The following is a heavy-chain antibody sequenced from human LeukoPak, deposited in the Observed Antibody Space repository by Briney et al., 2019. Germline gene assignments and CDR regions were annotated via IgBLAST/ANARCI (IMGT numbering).Heavy chain of an antibody. V-gene: IGHV1-2*02. Sequence: ASVKVSCKASGYTFIGYYMHWVRQAPGQGLEWVGWINPNSGDTNSAQKFQGRVTMTRDTSISTAYMELSRLKSDDTAVYYCARDSGYYYGSGSYYAFDYWGQGTLVTVSS. CDR1: GYTFIGYY. CDR3: ARDSGYYYGSGSYYAFDY. D-gene: IGHD3-10*01. CDR2: INPNSGDT. J-gene: IGHJ4*02.